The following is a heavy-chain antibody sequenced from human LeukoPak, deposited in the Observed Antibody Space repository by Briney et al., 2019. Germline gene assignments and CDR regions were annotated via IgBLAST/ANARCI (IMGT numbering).Heavy chain of an antibody. J-gene: IGHJ4*02. CDR3: ARFNTHGSGSYYKGPLDY. V-gene: IGHV5-51*01. CDR1: GYSFTSYW. CDR2: IYPGDSDT. Sequence: GESLKISCKGSGYSFTSYWIGWVRQMPGKGLEWMGIIYPGDSDTRYSPSFQGQVTISADKSIGTAYLQWSSLKASDTAMYYCARFNTHGSGSYYKGPLDYWGQGTLVTVSS. D-gene: IGHD3-10*01.